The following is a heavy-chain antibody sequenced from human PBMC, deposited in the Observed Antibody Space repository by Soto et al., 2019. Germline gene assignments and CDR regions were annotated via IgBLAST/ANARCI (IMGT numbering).Heavy chain of an antibody. D-gene: IGHD6-13*01. Sequence: SETLSLTCAVSGYSISSGYYWGWIRQTPGKGLEWIASIYHSVSTYYNPSLKSRVTISVDTSKNQFSLKLTSVTAADTAVYYCARGAATVSTGWFDPWGQG. CDR2: IYHSVST. V-gene: IGHV4-38-2*01. J-gene: IGHJ5*02. CDR3: ARGAATVSTGWFDP. CDR1: GYSISSGYY.